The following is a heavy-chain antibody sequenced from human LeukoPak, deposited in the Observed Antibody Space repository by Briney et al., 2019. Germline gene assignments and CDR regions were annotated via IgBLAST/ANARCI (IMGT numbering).Heavy chain of an antibody. V-gene: IGHV3-23*01. CDR1: GFTFSSYA. CDR3: AKRLTASSTWTSLDP. D-gene: IGHD1-1*01. J-gene: IGHJ5*02. Sequence: GGSLRLSCAASGFTFSSYALNWVRQAPGKGLEWVSVIYGSGTTTYYADSVRGRFTISRDSSKSTMYLQMNSLGVEDMAVYYCAKRLTASSTWTSLDPWGQGTLVTVSS. CDR2: IYGSGTTT.